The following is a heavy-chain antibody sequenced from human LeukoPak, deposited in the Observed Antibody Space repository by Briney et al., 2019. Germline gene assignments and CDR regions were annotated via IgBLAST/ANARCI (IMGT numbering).Heavy chain of an antibody. V-gene: IGHV4-39*01. CDR3: ARTWIPVPFDY. CDR1: GGSISSSSYY. CDR2: IYHSGST. J-gene: IGHJ4*02. Sequence: SETLPLTCTVSGGSISSSSYYWGWIRQPPGKGLEWIGSIYHSGSTYYNASLKSRVTISVDTSKTQFSLKLSSVTAADTAVYYCARTWIPVPFDYWGQGTLVTVSS. D-gene: IGHD5-18*01.